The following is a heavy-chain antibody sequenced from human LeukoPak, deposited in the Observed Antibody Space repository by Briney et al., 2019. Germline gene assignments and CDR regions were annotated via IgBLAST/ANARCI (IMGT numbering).Heavy chain of an antibody. V-gene: IGHV4-39*01. J-gene: IGHJ2*01. D-gene: IGHD6-6*01. Sequence: PSETLSLTCIVSGGSISSRSYYWDWIRQPPGKGLEWIRNLFDSGNTHYNPSLRSRLTMSVDTSKNQFSLKLSSVTAADTAVYYCARGVRIEYSSSSRNWYFDLWGRGTLVTVSS. CDR1: GGSISSRSYY. CDR2: LFDSGNT. CDR3: ARGVRIEYSSSSRNWYFDL.